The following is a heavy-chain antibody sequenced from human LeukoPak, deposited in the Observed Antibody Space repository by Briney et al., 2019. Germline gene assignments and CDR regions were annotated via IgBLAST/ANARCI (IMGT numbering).Heavy chain of an antibody. CDR1: GGSLNDYY. Sequence: SETLSLTCGVYGGSLNDYYWTWIRQSPEKGLEWIGEVNYNGRTNYNPSLGSRVTISIDTSKKQFSLKLRSVTAADTAVYYCARGILVLVYAALDSWGRGTMVTVPS. V-gene: IGHV4-34*01. CDR3: ARGILVLVYAALDS. J-gene: IGHJ4*02. D-gene: IGHD2-8*01. CDR2: VNYNGRT.